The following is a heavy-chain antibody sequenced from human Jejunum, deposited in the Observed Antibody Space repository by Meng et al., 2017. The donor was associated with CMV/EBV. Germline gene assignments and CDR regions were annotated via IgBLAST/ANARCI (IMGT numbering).Heavy chain of an antibody. V-gene: IGHV3-30*02. CDR3: VKEGLEY. CDR1: GFTFSTYG. D-gene: IGHD6-6*01. CDR2: IRNDGSNK. Sequence: VRVWVTGGGGVQPGESLRLSCATSGFTFSTYGMHWVRQAPGKGLEWVTFIRNDGSNKYYVDSVKGRFTTSRDNSKNTVYLQVNSLRVEDTAVYYCVKEGLEYWGQGTLVTVSS. J-gene: IGHJ4*02.